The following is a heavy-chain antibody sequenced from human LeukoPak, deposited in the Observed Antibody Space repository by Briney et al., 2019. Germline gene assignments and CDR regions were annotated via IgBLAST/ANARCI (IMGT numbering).Heavy chain of an antibody. V-gene: IGHV4-34*01. CDR3: ARVFLVRGVPLYYYYYGMDV. CDR1: GGSFSGYY. J-gene: IGHJ6*02. D-gene: IGHD3-10*01. CDR2: INHSGST. Sequence: SEALSLTCAVYGGSFSGYYWSWIRQPPGKGLEWIGEINHSGSTNYNPSLKSRVTISVDTSKNQFSLKLSSVTAADTAVYYCARVFLVRGVPLYYYYYGMDVWGQGTTVTVSS.